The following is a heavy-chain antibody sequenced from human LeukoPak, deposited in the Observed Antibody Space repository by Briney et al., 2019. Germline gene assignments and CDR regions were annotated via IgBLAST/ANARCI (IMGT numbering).Heavy chain of an antibody. J-gene: IGHJ4*02. V-gene: IGHV3-23*01. CDR2: ISGSGGST. CDR1: GFTFSSYA. Sequence: GGSPRLSCAASGFTFSSYAMSWVRQAPGKGLEWVSAISGSGGSTYYADSVKGRFTISRDNSKNTQYLQMNSLRAEDTAVYYCTRIMEWLLKGWGQGTLVTVSS. CDR3: TRIMEWLLKG. D-gene: IGHD3-3*01.